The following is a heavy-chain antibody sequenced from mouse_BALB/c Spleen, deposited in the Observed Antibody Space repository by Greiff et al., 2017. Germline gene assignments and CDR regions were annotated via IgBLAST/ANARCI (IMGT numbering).Heavy chain of an antibody. CDR3: AIYGNQGTMDY. D-gene: IGHD2-1*01. Sequence: EVQLQQSGPELVKPGASVKIPCKASGYTFTDYNMDWVKQSHGKSLEWIGDINPNNGGTIYNQKFKGKATLTVDKSSSTAYMELRSLTSEDTAVYYCAIYGNQGTMDYWGQGTSVTGSS. CDR2: INPNNGGT. CDR1: GYTFTDYN. V-gene: IGHV1-18*01. J-gene: IGHJ4*01.